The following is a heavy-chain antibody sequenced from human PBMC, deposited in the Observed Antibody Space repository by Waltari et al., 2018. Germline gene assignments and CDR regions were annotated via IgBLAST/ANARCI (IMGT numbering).Heavy chain of an antibody. CDR3: ARDRVVRGTSSYFYGMDV. Sequence: VQLVESGGGLVQPGRSLRLSCAASGFTFDDYAMHWFRQAPGKGLEWIGYISYDGSTRYNPSLKSRVTISVDTSKNQFSLKLTYVTSADTALYYCARDRVVRGTSSYFYGMDVWGQGTTVTVSS. J-gene: IGHJ6*02. V-gene: IGHV4-59*01. CDR1: GFTFDDYA. D-gene: IGHD3-10*01. CDR2: ISYDGST.